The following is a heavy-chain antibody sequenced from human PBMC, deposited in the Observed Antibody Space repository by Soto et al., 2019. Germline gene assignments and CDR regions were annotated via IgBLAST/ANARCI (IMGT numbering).Heavy chain of an antibody. CDR3: VSLNCTNGVCPPNYYYYYMDV. V-gene: IGHV4-59*01. J-gene: IGHJ6*03. D-gene: IGHD2-8*01. Sequence: SETLSLTCTVSGGSISSYYWSWIRQPPGKGLEWIRYIYYSGSTNYNPSLKSRVTISVDTSKNQFSLKLSSVTAADTAVYYCVSLNCTNGVCPPNYYYYYMDVWGKGTTVTVSS. CDR1: GGSISSYY. CDR2: IYYSGST.